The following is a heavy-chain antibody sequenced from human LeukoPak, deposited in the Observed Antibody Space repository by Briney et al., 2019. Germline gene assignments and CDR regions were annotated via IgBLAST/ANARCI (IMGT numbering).Heavy chain of an antibody. D-gene: IGHD2-15*01. CDR1: GGSISSYY. V-gene: IGHV4-59*01. J-gene: IGHJ4*02. Sequence: SETLSLTCSVSGGSISSYYWSWIRQPPGKRLEWIGYIYYSGSTDYNPSLKSRVTISIDTSKNQFSLKLSSVTAADTAMYYCARAYCSGGSCVVDYWGQGTLVTVSS. CDR3: ARAYCSGGSCVVDY. CDR2: IYYSGST.